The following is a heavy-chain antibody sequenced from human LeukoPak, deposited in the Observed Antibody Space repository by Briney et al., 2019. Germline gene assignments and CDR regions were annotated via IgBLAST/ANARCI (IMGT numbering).Heavy chain of an antibody. V-gene: IGHV6-1*01. CDR1: GDSVSSNTAA. J-gene: IGHJ4*02. CDR2: TFYRSKWYS. CDR3: ASTHGQQIDY. D-gene: IGHD4-17*01. Sequence: SQTLSLTCAISGDSVSSNTAAWHWIRQSPSRGLEWLGKTFYRSKWYSDYAVSVKSRITINPDTSKNQVSLQLSSVTPEDTAVYFCASTHGQQIDYWGQGNLGTVSS.